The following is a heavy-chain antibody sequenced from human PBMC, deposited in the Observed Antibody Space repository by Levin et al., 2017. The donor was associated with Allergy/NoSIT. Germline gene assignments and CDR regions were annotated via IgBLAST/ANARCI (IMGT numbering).Heavy chain of an antibody. Sequence: GESLKISCAASGFTFSTYRMNWVRQAPGKGLEWVSYIGTSSSDIYYADSVRGRFTISRDNAKNSLYLQMNSLRAEDTAVYYCARARLLGHELDFWGQGTLVTVSS. CDR2: IGTSSSDI. CDR1: GFTFSTYR. V-gene: IGHV3-48*01. D-gene: IGHD2-21*01. CDR3: ARARLLGHELDF. J-gene: IGHJ4*02.